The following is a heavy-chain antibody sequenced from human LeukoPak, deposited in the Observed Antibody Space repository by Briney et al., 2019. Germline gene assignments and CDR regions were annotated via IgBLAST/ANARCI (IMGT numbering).Heavy chain of an antibody. V-gene: IGHV3-23*01. CDR2: ISGSGGST. CDR3: AWGDYFDY. CDR1: GFTLSSYA. Sequence: GGSLRLSCAASGFTLSSYAMSWVRQAPGKGLEWVSAISGSGGSTYYADSVEGRFTISKDNSKNTLYLQMNSLRAEDTAVYYCAWGDYFDYWGQGTLVTVSS. D-gene: IGHD3-16*01. J-gene: IGHJ4*02.